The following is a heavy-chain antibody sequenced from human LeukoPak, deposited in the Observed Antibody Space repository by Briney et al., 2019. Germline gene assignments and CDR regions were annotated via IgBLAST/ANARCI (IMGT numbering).Heavy chain of an antibody. D-gene: IGHD5-24*01. J-gene: IGHJ4*02. CDR2: ISDKGKNYAT. V-gene: IGHV3-73*01. Sequence: PGGSLRLSCAASGFTFSGSTIHWVRQASGKGLEWIGRISDKGKNYATAYAASVKGRFTISRDDSTNAAYLQMNSLKTEDTAVYFCTRHPSPQDLQSVDYWGQGTLVTVSS. CDR1: GFTFSGST. CDR3: TRHPSPQDLQSVDY.